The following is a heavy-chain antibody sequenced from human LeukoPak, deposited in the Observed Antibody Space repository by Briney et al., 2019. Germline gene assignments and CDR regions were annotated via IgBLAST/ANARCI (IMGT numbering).Heavy chain of an antibody. D-gene: IGHD6-13*01. CDR2: ISDSGGNT. V-gene: IGHV3-23*01. CDR1: GFTFGNYG. CDR3: AKGAAATGDF. Sequence: TGGPLRLSCAASGFTFGNYGMSWVRQAPGKGLEWVSGISDSGGNTYYADSVKGRFTISRDNSKNTVYLQMNSLRAEDTAVYYCAKGAAATGDFWGQGTLVTVSS. J-gene: IGHJ4*02.